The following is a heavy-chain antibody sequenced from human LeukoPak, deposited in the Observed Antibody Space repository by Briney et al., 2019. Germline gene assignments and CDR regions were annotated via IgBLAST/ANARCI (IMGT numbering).Heavy chain of an antibody. J-gene: IGHJ6*02. CDR3: ARDWETMVRGVAYGMDV. CDR2: ISNSATTI. V-gene: IGHV3-48*03. Sequence: SGGSLRLSGAASGFTFSSYEMNWVRQAPGKGLEWVSYISNSATTIHYADSVKGRFTISRDNTKNSLYLQMNSLRAEDTAVYYCARDWETMVRGVAYGMDVWGQGTTVTVSS. D-gene: IGHD3-10*01. CDR1: GFTFSSYE.